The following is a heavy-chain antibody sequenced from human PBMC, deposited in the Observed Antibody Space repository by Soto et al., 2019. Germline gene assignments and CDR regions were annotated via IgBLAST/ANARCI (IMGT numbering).Heavy chain of an antibody. CDR3: VKDPSSSGWYGFFQH. J-gene: IGHJ1*01. V-gene: IGHV3-64D*06. CDR1: GFTFSSYA. Sequence: EVQLVESGGGLVQPGGSLRLSCSASGFTFSSYAMHWVRQAPGKGLEYVSAISDNGGSTYYPDSVRGRFTISRDNSKNTLYLQMSSLSAEDTAVYYCVKDPSSSGWYGFFQHWCQGTLVTVSS. D-gene: IGHD6-19*01. CDR2: ISDNGGST.